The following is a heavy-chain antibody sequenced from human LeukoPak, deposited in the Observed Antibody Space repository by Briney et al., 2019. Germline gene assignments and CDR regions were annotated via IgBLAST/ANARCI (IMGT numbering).Heavy chain of an antibody. V-gene: IGHV3-74*01. D-gene: IGHD3-22*01. CDR1: GFTFSSYW. CDR2: INSDGSST. Sequence: GGSLRLSCAASGFTFSSYWMHWVRQAPGKGLVWVSRINSDGSSTSYADSVKGRFTISRDNSKNTLYLQMNSLRAEDTAVYYCAKNSYDIFVSPFDYWGQGTLVTVSS. J-gene: IGHJ4*02. CDR3: AKNSYDIFVSPFDY.